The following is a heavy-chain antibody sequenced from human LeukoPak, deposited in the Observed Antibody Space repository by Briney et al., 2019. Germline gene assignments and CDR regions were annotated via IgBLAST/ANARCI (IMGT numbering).Heavy chain of an antibody. CDR2: ISYIGTT. J-gene: IGHJ3*02. D-gene: IGHD4-17*01. CDR1: GDSFSSHY. CDR3: ARDLVTVTKGFDI. V-gene: IGHV4-59*11. Sequence: KPSEPLSLTCAVSGDSFSSHYWTWIRQAPGRGLEWIGYISYIGTTNYNPSLKSRVAISIDTSKNQFSLKLTSVTTADTAVYYCARDLVTVTKGFDIWGLGTMVSVSS.